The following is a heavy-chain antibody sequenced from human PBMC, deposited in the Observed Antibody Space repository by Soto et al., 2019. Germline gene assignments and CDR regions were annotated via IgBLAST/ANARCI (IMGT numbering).Heavy chain of an antibody. Sequence: QVQLQESGPGLVKPSETLSLTCNVSGGSIRSYYWSWVRQPAGKPLEWIGRIYTSGSTNYNPSLNSRVSMSVDTSKNQFSLEVTSVTAADTAVYYCAREGASGFGMDGWGLGTTVTVAS. CDR1: GGSIRSYY. CDR2: IYTSGST. J-gene: IGHJ6*02. D-gene: IGHD1-26*01. CDR3: AREGASGFGMDG. V-gene: IGHV4-4*07.